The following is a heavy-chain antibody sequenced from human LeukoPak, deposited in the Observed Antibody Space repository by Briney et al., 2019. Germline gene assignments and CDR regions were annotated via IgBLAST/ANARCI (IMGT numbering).Heavy chain of an antibody. Sequence: SETLSLTCAVYGGSFSGYYWSWIRQPPGKGLEWIGEINHSGSTNYNPSLKSRVTISVDTSKNQCSLKLSSVTAADTAVYYCARGSPYYYDSSGYLNFDYWGQRTLVTVSS. V-gene: IGHV4-34*01. J-gene: IGHJ4*02. CDR3: ARGSPYYYDSSGYLNFDY. CDR2: INHSGST. D-gene: IGHD3-22*01. CDR1: GGSFSGYY.